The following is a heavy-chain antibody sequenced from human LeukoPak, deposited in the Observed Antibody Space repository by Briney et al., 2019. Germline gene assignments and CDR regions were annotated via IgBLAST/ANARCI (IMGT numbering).Heavy chain of an antibody. J-gene: IGHJ5*02. D-gene: IGHD3-10*01. Sequence: ASVKVSCKASGGTFSSYAISWVRRAPGQGLEWMGGIIPIFGTANYAQKFQSRVTITADKSTSTAYMELSSLRSEDTAVYYCARSTDYGSATLFDPWGQGTLVTVSS. CDR3: ARSTDYGSATLFDP. CDR1: GGTFSSYA. CDR2: IIPIFGTA. V-gene: IGHV1-69*06.